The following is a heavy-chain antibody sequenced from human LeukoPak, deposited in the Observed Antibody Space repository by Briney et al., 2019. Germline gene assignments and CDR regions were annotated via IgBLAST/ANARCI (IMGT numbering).Heavy chain of an antibody. J-gene: IGHJ6*02. D-gene: IGHD2-8*01. CDR3: ARAGCTNGVCYYYYYYGMDV. V-gene: IGHV1-2*02. CDR2: INPNSGGT. Sequence: GASVKVSCKASGYTFTSYDINWVRQATGQGLEWMGWINPNSGGTNYAQKFQGRVTMTRDTSISTAYMELSRLRSDDTAVYYCARAGCTNGVCYYYYYYGMDVWGQGTTVTVSS. CDR1: GYTFTSYD.